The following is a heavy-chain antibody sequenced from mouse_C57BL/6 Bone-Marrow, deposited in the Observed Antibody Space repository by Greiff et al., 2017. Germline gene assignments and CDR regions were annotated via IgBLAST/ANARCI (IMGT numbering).Heavy chain of an antibody. V-gene: IGHV7-1*01. CDR2: SRHRANDYTT. Sequence: EVHLVESGGGLVQSGRSLRLSCATSGFTFSDFYMEWVRQAPGKGLEWIAASRHRANDYTTEYSASVKGRFIVSRDTSQSILYLQMNALIAEDTAMYYCARGAWKYGDYAMDYWGKGTSVTVSS. D-gene: IGHD1-2*01. CDR1: GFTFSDFY. J-gene: IGHJ4*01. CDR3: ARGAWKYGDYAMDY.